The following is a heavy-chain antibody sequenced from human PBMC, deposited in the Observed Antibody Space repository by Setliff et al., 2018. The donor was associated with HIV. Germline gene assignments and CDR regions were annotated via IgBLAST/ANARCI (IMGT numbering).Heavy chain of an antibody. Sequence: SETLSLTCAVYGGSFSGYYWSWIRQSPGKGLEWIGRISVSGDTNYNPSLKSRATMSLDTSKNQFSLKLNSVTAADTAMYYCARDPTTGVDYWGQGTLVTVSS. CDR3: ARDPTTGVDY. V-gene: IGHV4-34*11. CDR1: GGSFSGYY. J-gene: IGHJ4*02. D-gene: IGHD4-4*01. CDR2: ISVSGDT.